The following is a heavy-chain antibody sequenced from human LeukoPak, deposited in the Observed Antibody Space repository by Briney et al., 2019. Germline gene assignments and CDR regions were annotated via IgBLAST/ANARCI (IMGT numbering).Heavy chain of an antibody. Sequence: GGSLRLSCAASGFTFSDYAMNWVRQAPGKGLEWVSAIRDSGGITYNADSMKGRFTISRDNSKNTLYLQMNSLRAEDTAVYYCAKGIVGSTDPFDYWGQGTLVTVSS. D-gene: IGHD1-26*01. CDR2: IRDSGGIT. CDR1: GFTFSDYA. CDR3: AKGIVGSTDPFDY. V-gene: IGHV3-23*01. J-gene: IGHJ4*02.